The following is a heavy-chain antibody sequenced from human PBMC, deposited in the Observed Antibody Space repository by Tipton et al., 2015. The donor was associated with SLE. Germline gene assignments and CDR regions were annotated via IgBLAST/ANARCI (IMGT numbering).Heavy chain of an antibody. J-gene: IGHJ4*02. CDR1: GGFISSYY. CDR3: ARELVGAAKDFFDYFDS. Sequence: TLSLTCSVSGGFISSYYWSWIRQPAGKGLEWIGHFYTSGGTNYNPSLKSRLTISIDTSKRQVSLKLRSVTAADTAVYYCARELVGAAKDFFDYFDSWGQGTLVTVSS. V-gene: IGHV4-4*07. D-gene: IGHD1-26*01. CDR2: FYTSGGT.